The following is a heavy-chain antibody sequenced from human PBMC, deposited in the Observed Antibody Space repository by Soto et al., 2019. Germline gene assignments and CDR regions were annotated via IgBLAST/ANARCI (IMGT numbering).Heavy chain of an antibody. D-gene: IGHD6-6*01. CDR2: IYYSGST. Sequence: QVQLQESGPGLVKPSQTLSLTCTVSGGSISSGDYYWSWIRQPPGKGLEWTGYIYYSGSTYYSPSLKSRVTISVDTSKNQFSLKLSSVTAADTAVYYCARERPDGARLDPWGQGTLVTVSS. V-gene: IGHV4-30-4*01. CDR3: ARERPDGARLDP. J-gene: IGHJ5*02. CDR1: GGSISSGDYY.